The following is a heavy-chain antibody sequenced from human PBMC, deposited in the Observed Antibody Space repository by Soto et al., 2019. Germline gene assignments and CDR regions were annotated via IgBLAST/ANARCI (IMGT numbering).Heavy chain of an antibody. CDR1: GGSISSYY. Sequence: PSETLSLTCTVSGGSISSYYWGWIRQPPGKGLEWIGYIYYSGSTNYNPSLKSRVTISVDTSKNQFSLKLSSVTAADTAVYYCAREEGHLGYCSSTSCYGRYNWFDPWGQGTLVTVSS. CDR3: AREEGHLGYCSSTSCYGRYNWFDP. V-gene: IGHV4-59*01. CDR2: IYYSGST. D-gene: IGHD2-2*01. J-gene: IGHJ5*02.